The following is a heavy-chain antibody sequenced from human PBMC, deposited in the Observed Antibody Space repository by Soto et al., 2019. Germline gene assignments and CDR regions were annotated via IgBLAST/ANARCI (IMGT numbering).Heavy chain of an antibody. J-gene: IGHJ4*02. CDR1: GGSISSGGYY. CDR3: ARETMTTVTTLY. D-gene: IGHD4-17*01. V-gene: IGHV4-31*03. Sequence: QVQLQESGPGLVKPSQTLSLTCTVSGGSISSGGYYWSWIRQHPGKGLEWIGYVYYSGSTYYNPSLKSRVSISVDTSKNQFSLKLSSVTAADTAVYYCARETMTTVTTLYWGQGTLVTVSS. CDR2: VYYSGST.